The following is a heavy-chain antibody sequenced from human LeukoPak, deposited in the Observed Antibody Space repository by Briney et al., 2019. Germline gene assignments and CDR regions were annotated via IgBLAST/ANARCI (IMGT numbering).Heavy chain of an antibody. CDR1: GYTFTSYD. D-gene: IGHD7-27*01. CDR2: MNSNSGNT. Sequence: ASVKVSCKASGYTFTSYDINWVRQATGQGLEWMGWMNSNSGNTGYAQKFQGRVTMTRNTSISTAYMELSSLRSDDTAVYYCARGPPNWGYDYWGPGTLVTVSS. CDR3: ARGPPNWGYDY. V-gene: IGHV1-8*01. J-gene: IGHJ4*02.